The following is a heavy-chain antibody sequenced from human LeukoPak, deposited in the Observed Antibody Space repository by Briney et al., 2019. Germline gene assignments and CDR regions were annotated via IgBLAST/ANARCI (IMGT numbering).Heavy chain of an antibody. D-gene: IGHD2-21*01. CDR3: AKERCGGSCYSLDY. CDR1: GFSFSTFG. V-gene: IGHV3-33*05. J-gene: IGHJ4*02. Sequence: GGSLRLSCAASGFSFSTFGMHWVRQTPGKGLEWVSHISRDESKKYYANSVKGRFTISRDNSKNTVYLEMNSLRAGDTAVYYCAKERCGGSCYSLDYWGQGTLVTVFS. CDR2: ISRDESKK.